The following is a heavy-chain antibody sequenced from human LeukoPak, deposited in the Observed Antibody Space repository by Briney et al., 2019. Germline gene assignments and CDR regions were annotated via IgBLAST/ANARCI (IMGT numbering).Heavy chain of an antibody. CDR3: ARERGDYYGSGSYYKACYYGMDV. CDR2: IYYSGST. D-gene: IGHD3-10*01. CDR1: GGSISSGDYY. Sequence: SQTLSLTCTVSGGSISSGDYYWSWVRQPPGKGLEWIGYIYYSGSTYYNPSLKSRVTISVDTSKNQFSLKLSSVTAADTAVYYCARERGDYYGSGSYYKACYYGMDVWGQGTTVTVSS. V-gene: IGHV4-30-4*01. J-gene: IGHJ6*02.